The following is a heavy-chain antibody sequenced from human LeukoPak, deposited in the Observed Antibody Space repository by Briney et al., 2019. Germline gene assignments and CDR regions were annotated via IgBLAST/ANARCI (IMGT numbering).Heavy chain of an antibody. V-gene: IGHV4-39*01. J-gene: IGHJ4*02. Sequence: SETLPLTCTVSGGSISSSSYYWGWIRQPPGKGLEWIGSIYYSGSTYYNPSLKSRVTISVDTSKNQFSLKLSSVTAADTAVYYCARPSGGIYSDYWGQGTLVTVSS. CDR2: IYYSGST. CDR1: GGSISSSSYY. CDR3: ARPSGGIYSDY. D-gene: IGHD3-10*01.